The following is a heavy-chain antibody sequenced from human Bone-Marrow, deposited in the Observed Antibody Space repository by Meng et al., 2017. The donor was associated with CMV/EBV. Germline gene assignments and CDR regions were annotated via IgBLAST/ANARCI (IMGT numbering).Heavy chain of an antibody. CDR2: IYWDDDK. CDR1: GFSLSTSGVG. J-gene: IGHJ4*02. Sequence: ITFKAAGPTLAKPTQTLTLTCPFSGFSLSTSGVGVGWIRQPPGKALEWLALIYWDDDKRYSPSLKSRLTITKDTSKNQVVLTMTNMDPVDTATYYCAHRRGSSKVFDYWGQGTLVTVSS. CDR3: AHRRGSSKVFDY. D-gene: IGHD6-6*01. V-gene: IGHV2-5*02.